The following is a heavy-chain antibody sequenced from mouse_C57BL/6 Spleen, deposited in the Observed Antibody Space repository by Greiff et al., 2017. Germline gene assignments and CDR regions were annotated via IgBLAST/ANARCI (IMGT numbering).Heavy chain of an antibody. D-gene: IGHD2-2*01. CDR2: IYPRSGNT. CDR3: ARREYYGYDEGFAY. Sequence: QVQLQQSGAELARPGASVKLSCKASGYTFTSYGISWVKQRTGQGLEWIGEIYPRSGNTYYNEKFKGKATLTADKSSSTAYMELRSLTSEDSAVYFCARREYYGYDEGFAYWGQGTLVTVSA. V-gene: IGHV1-81*01. CDR1: GYTFTSYG. J-gene: IGHJ3*01.